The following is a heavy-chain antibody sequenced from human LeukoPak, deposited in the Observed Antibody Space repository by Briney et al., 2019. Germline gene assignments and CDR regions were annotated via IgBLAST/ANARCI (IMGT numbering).Heavy chain of an antibody. CDR2: ISGSGGST. V-gene: IGHV3-23*01. D-gene: IGHD2-2*02. J-gene: IGHJ3*02. CDR3: AKDLLGYCSSTSCYTRLDAFDI. Sequence: PGGSLRLFCAASGFTFSSYAMSWVRQAPGKGLEWVSAISGSGGSTYYADSVKGRFTISRDNSKNTLYLQMNSLRAEDTAVYYCAKDLLGYCSSTSCYTRLDAFDIWGQGTMVTVSS. CDR1: GFTFSSYA.